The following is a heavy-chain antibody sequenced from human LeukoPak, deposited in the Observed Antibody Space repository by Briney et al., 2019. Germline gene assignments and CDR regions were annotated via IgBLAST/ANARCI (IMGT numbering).Heavy chain of an antibody. CDR2: IYYSGST. V-gene: IGHV4-59*01. CDR3: ARGGRTGTVDY. Sequence: PSETLSLTCTVSGGSNSSYYWSWIRQPPGKGLEWIGYIYYSGSTNYNPSLKSRVTISVDTSKNQFSLKLSSVTAADTAVYYCARGGRTGTVDYWGQGTLVTVSS. J-gene: IGHJ4*02. CDR1: GGSNSSYY. D-gene: IGHD1-7*01.